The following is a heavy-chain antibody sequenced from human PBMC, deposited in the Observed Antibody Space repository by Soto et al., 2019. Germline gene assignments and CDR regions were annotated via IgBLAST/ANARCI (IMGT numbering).Heavy chain of an antibody. V-gene: IGHV1-3*01. Sequence: SVKVTSEARCAGNACYTQWSPQAPGQRLEWMGWINAGNGNTKYSQKFQGRVTITRDTSASTAYMELRSLRSEDTAVYYCASSFTVPAAIAYWGQGTLVTVSS. CDR2: INAGNGNT. CDR3: ASSFTVPAAIAY. CDR1: CAGNACY. J-gene: IGHJ4*02. D-gene: IGHD2-2*02.